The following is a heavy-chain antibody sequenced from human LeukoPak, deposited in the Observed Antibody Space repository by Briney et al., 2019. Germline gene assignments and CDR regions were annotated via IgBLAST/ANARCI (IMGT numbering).Heavy chain of an antibody. V-gene: IGHV4-39*01. CDR3: AGNDIGGYVSYYTYF. Sequence: SETLSLTCTVPGGSPIASRSSSGSIRQPPGKGLEWVGSISYMGSTYYNPSLESRVTISADTSKSRFSLKLTSVTAADTTVSFTAGNDIGGYVSYYTYFWGNGTTVTVSS. J-gene: IGHJ6*03. D-gene: IGHD5-12*01. CDR1: GGSPIASRSS. CDR2: ISYMGST.